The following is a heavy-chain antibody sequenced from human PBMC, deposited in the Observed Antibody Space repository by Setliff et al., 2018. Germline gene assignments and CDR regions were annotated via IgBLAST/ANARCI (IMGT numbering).Heavy chain of an antibody. J-gene: IGHJ3*02. D-gene: IGHD6-19*01. CDR3: ASHEPWLWNAFDI. CDR1: GLSYTNDW. CDR2: INPHGSEK. V-gene: IGHV3-7*01. Sequence: GGSLRLSCTASGLSYTNDWVSWVRQAPGKGLEWLASINPHGSEKYYADSVKGRFTISRDNAKNSLYLQMNSLRAEDTAVYYCASHEPWLWNAFDIWGQGTMVTVSS.